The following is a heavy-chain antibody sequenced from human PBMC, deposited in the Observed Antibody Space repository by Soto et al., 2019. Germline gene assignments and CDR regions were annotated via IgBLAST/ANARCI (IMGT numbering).Heavy chain of an antibody. Sequence: GASVKVSCKASGYTFTSYDINWVRQATGQGLEWMGWMNPNSGNTGYAQKFQGRVTMTRNTSISTAYMELSSLRSEDTAVYYCARARILPYYYGMDVWGQGTTVTVSS. CDR1: GYTFTSYD. V-gene: IGHV1-8*01. CDR2: MNPNSGNT. J-gene: IGHJ6*02. CDR3: ARARILPYYYGMDV. D-gene: IGHD2-15*01.